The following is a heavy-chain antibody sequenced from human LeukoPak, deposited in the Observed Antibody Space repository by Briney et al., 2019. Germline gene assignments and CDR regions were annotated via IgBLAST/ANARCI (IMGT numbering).Heavy chain of an antibody. D-gene: IGHD3-3*01. CDR2: ISGSGGST. Sequence: GGSLRLSCAASGFTFSSYAMSWVRQAPGKGLEWVSAISGSGGSTYYADSVKGRFTISRDNSKNTLYLQMNSLRAEDTAVYYCAKVGSNYDFWSGYFNDYYCYYMDVWGKGTTVTVSS. CDR1: GFTFSSYA. J-gene: IGHJ6*03. V-gene: IGHV3-23*01. CDR3: AKVGSNYDFWSGYFNDYYCYYMDV.